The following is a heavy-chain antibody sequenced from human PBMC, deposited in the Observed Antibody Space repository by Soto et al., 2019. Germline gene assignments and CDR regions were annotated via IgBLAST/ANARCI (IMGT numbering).Heavy chain of an antibody. V-gene: IGHV1-18*01. Sequence: VQLVPSGAEVKKPGASVKVSCKASGYTFTSYGISWVRQAPGQGLEWMGCIRAYNGNTNYAQKLQGRVTMTTDTSTRTADMELRSRRSDDTAVYYCARDLPTMDVWGQGTTVTVSS. CDR1: GYTFTSYG. CDR2: IRAYNGNT. CDR3: ARDLPTMDV. J-gene: IGHJ6*02.